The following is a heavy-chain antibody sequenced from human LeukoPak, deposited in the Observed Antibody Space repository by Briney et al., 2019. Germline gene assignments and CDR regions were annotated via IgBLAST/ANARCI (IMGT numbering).Heavy chain of an antibody. CDR3: ARGNWKDLDY. V-gene: IGHV4-34*01. CDR1: GGSFSDYY. J-gene: IGHJ4*02. CDR2: INHSGST. D-gene: IGHD1-1*01. Sequence: SETLSLTCAVYGGSFSDYYWSWIRQPPGKGLEWIGEINHSGSTNYNPSLKSRVTISVDTSKNQFSLKLSSVTAADTAVYYCARGNWKDLDYWGQGTLVTVSS.